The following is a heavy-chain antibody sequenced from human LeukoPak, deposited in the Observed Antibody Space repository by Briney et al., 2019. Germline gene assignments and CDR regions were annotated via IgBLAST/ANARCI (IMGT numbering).Heavy chain of an antibody. CDR1: GGSISNYY. CDR2: ISYSGNT. D-gene: IGHD3-16*01. V-gene: IGHV4-59*12. CDR3: ARDKFSRIMITFGGVPRFDY. J-gene: IGHJ4*02. Sequence: KPSETLSLTCTVSGGSISNYYWTWIRQPPGKGLEWIGFISYSGNTNYNPSLKSRVTISVDTSKNQFSLKLSSVTAADTAVYYCARDKFSRIMITFGGVPRFDYWGQGTLVTVSS.